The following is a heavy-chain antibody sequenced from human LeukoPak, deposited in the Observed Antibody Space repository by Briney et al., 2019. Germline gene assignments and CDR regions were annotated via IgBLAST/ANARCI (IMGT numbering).Heavy chain of an antibody. V-gene: IGHV4-38-2*02. CDR1: GYSISSGYY. J-gene: IGHJ4*02. CDR2: IYHSGST. Sequence: PSETLSLTCTVSGYSISSGYYWGWIRQPPGKGLEWIGSIYHSGSTYYNPSLKSRVTISVDTSKNQFSLKLSSVTAADTAVYYCARALDYSPVRSSVYWGQGTLVTVSS. CDR3: ARALDYSPVRSSVY. D-gene: IGHD3/OR15-3a*01.